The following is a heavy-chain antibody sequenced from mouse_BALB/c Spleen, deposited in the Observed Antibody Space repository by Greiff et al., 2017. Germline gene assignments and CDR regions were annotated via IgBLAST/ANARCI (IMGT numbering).Heavy chain of an antibody. J-gene: IGHJ3*01. D-gene: IGHD1-1*01. CDR2: IWAGGST. CDR1: GFSLTSYG. Sequence: QVQLKQSGPGLVAPSQSLSITCTVSGFSLTSYGVHWVRQPPGKGLEWLGVIWAGGSTNYNSALMSRLSISKDNSKSQVFLKMNSLQTDDTAMYYCARDGPNYYGSSYSWFAYWGQGTLVTVAA. V-gene: IGHV2-9*02. CDR3: ARDGPNYYGSSYSWFAY.